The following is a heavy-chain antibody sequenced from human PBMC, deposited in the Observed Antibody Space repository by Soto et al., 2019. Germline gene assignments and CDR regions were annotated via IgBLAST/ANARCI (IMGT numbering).Heavy chain of an antibody. CDR1: GFTFRSYA. D-gene: IGHD6-13*01. V-gene: IGHV3-23*01. Sequence: QLLESGGGLVQPGGSLRLSCATSGFTFRSYAMSWVRQAPGKGLQWVSTITNSGGNTFYAGSVKGRFTISRDNSTSTLPLAINTPKAEDTAIYYCAKGNGAAGGRGAYVHSWGQGTLVTVSS. CDR3: AKGNGAAGGRGAYVHS. J-gene: IGHJ4*02. CDR2: ITNSGGNT.